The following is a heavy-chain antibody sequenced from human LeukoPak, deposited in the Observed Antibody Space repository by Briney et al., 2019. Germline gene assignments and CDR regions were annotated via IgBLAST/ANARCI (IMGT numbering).Heavy chain of an antibody. CDR1: GGSISSSSYY. Sequence: PSETLSLTCTVSGGSISSSSYYWGWIRQPPGKGLEWIGSIYYSGSTYYNPSLKSRVTISVDTSKNQFSLKLSSVTAADTAVYYCAREGVGYYYMDVWGKGTTVTVSS. D-gene: IGHD1-26*01. J-gene: IGHJ6*03. CDR3: AREGVGYYYMDV. CDR2: IYYSGST. V-gene: IGHV4-39*07.